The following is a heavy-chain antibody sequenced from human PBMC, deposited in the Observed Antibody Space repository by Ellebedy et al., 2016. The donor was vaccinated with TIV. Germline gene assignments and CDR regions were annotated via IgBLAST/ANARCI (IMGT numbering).Heavy chain of an antibody. V-gene: IGHV3-21*01. D-gene: IGHD5-18*01. CDR2: VNSVSTSM. CDR3: ARDFDTAPLKTIFDY. Sequence: GESLKISCAVSGFPFSSYNMNWIRQAPGKGLELVSAVNSVSTSMFYADAVKGRFTVSRDNAKNSLYLQMNNLRAEDTAVYYCARDFDTAPLKTIFDYWGHGTLVTVSS. J-gene: IGHJ4*01. CDR1: GFPFSSYN.